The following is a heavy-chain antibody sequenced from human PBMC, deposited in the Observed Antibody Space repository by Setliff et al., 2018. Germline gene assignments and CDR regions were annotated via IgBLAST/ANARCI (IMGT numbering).Heavy chain of an antibody. CDR3: ARMPTSGYYASPKYYMDV. V-gene: IGHV4-39*01. CDR2: IFYSGRT. J-gene: IGHJ6*03. CDR1: GASITNINYY. D-gene: IGHD3-22*01. Sequence: ETLSLTCTVSGASITNINYYWCLIRQPPGKGLEWIGSIFYSGRTFYNPSLKSRVTISVDTSKNQFSLTLSSVTAADTAVYFCARMPTSGYYASPKYYMDVWGKGTMVTVSS.